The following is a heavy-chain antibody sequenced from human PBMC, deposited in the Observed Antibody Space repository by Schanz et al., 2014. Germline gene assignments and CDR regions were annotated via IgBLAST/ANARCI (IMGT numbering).Heavy chain of an antibody. D-gene: IGHD3-22*01. CDR1: GYTFSDYY. V-gene: IGHV1-2*04. CDR3: ARDDRAYYYGMDV. Sequence: QVHLVQSGAEVKKPGSSVKVSCKASGYTFSDYYIHWVRQAPGQGLEWMGWINPNTGGTNFAQKFQGWVTVTRDTSISTVYMELSRVTYEDTAVYYCARDDRAYYYGMDVWGKGTPXTVSS. CDR2: INPNTGGT. J-gene: IGHJ6*04.